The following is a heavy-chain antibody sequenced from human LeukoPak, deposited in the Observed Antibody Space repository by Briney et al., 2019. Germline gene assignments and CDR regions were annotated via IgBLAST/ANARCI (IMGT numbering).Heavy chain of an antibody. V-gene: IGHV3-23*01. CDR2: ISGSGGST. D-gene: IGHD6-13*01. CDR3: TRRGSSWGGGVEY. J-gene: IGHJ4*02. Sequence: GGSLRLSCAASGFTFSSYGMSWVRQAPGKGLEWVSAISGSGGSTYYADSVKGRFTISRDNSKNTLYLQMNSLRAEDTAVYYCTRRGSSWGGGVEYWGQGTLVTVSS. CDR1: GFTFSSYG.